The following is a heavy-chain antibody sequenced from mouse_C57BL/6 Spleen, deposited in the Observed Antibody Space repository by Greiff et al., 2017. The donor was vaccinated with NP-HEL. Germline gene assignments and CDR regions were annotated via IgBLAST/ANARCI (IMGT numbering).Heavy chain of an antibody. V-gene: IGHV1-64*01. CDR3: SRKNYYSDYHHFDY. Sequence: QVQLQQPGAELVKPGASVKLSCKASGYTFTSYWMPWVKQRPGQGLEWIGMIHPNSGSTNYNEKFKSKATMTVDKSSTTAYMQLRSLTSEDYAVYYCSRKNYYSDYHHFDYWGQGTTLTVSS. J-gene: IGHJ2*01. D-gene: IGHD2-13*01. CDR2: IHPNSGST. CDR1: GYTFTSYW.